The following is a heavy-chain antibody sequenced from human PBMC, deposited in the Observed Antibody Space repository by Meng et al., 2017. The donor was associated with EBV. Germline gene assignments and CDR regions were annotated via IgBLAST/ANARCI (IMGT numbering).Heavy chain of an antibody. V-gene: IGHV3-15*01. CDR3: TTDEGGSRF. J-gene: IGHJ4*02. CDR2: IRSQVDGRTA. CDR1: EFTFTSAW. D-gene: IGHD1-26*01. Sequence: EVQRVGSGGGLGKPGESLKLSCAASEFTFTSAWMNWVRQAPGKGLEWVGRIRSQVDGRTADYSAPVKGRFTISRDDSKHTLYLQMNSLKIEDSAVYYCTTDEGGSRFWGQGTLVTVSS.